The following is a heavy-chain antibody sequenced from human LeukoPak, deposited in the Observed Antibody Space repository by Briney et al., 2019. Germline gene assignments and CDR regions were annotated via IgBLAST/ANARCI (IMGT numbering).Heavy chain of an antibody. CDR1: GGSISSYY. V-gene: IGHV4-4*09. J-gene: IGHJ4*02. CDR2: IYTSGST. CDR3: ARSNWGIDY. D-gene: IGHD7-27*01. Sequence: SETLSLTCTVSGGSISSYYWSWIRQPPGKGLEWIGYIYTSGSTNYNPSLKSRVTISVDTSKNQFSLKLSSVTAPDTAVYYCARSNWGIDYWGQGTLVTVSS.